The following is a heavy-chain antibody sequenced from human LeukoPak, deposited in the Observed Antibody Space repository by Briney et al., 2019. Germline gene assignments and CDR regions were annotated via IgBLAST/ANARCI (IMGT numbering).Heavy chain of an antibody. CDR1: GGSIRGYY. D-gene: IGHD3-10*01. V-gene: IGHV4-59*08. CDR3: ARHTPIRVPGASGYYFTMDA. CDR2: VYYTGST. J-gene: IGHJ6*02. Sequence: SETLSLTCSVSGGSIRGYYWSWIRQSPGKGLEWIGFVYYTGSTNYNPSLKSRVTISVDTSKNQFSLKLSSVTAADTAMYYCARHTPIRVPGASGYYFTMDAWGHRTTVTVSS.